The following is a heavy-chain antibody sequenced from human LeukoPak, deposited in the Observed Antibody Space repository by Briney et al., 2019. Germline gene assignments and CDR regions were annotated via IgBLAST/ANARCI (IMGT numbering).Heavy chain of an antibody. V-gene: IGHV4-61*02. Sequence: PSQTLSLTCTVSGGSVSSGNYYWTWIQQPAGKGLEWIGRIYTSGSTNYNPSLKSRVTISIDASKNQFSLRLSSVTAADTAVYYCTQGGELMNYWGQGTLVTVSS. D-gene: IGHD1-7*01. CDR3: TQGGELMNY. CDR1: GGSVSSGNYY. CDR2: IYTSGST. J-gene: IGHJ4*02.